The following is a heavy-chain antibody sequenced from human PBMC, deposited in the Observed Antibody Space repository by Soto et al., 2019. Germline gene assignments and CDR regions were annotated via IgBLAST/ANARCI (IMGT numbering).Heavy chain of an antibody. CDR2: ISSTSATI. V-gene: IGHV3-48*03. J-gene: IGHJ6*02. CDR3: ARAAGIMTRGFHGMDV. Sequence: EVQLVESGGGLVQPGGSLRLSCTASGFAFSSYEMNWVRQAPGKGPEWVSYISSTSATIHYVDSVKGRFTISRDNAKNSVSLQMNRLRAEDSASYYWARAAGIMTRGFHGMDVWGQGTTVTVSS. CDR1: GFAFSSYE. D-gene: IGHD3-10*01.